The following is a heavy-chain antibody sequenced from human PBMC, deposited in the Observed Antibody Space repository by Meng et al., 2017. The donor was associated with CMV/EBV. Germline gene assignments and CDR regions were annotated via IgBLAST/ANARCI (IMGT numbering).Heavy chain of an antibody. J-gene: IGHJ4*02. CDR2: ISSSSSYI. CDR1: GSTFIVYS. Sequence: VERVESGGGVRKPGGSLGLSCAASGSTFIVYSMNWVRQAPGKGLEWVSSISSSSSYIYYADSVKGRFTISRDNAKNSLYLQMNSLRAEDTAVYYCARVGIAAAGKGGFDYWGQGTLVTVSS. V-gene: IGHV3-21*01. D-gene: IGHD6-13*01. CDR3: ARVGIAAAGKGGFDY.